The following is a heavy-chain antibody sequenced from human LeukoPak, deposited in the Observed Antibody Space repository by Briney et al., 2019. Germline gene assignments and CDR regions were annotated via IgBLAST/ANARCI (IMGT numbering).Heavy chain of an antibody. CDR2: IWFDGSIK. CDR3: ASAAGPFDN. V-gene: IGHV3-33*01. D-gene: IGHD6-13*01. CDR1: GFTFSSHA. J-gene: IGHJ4*02. Sequence: GRSQRLSCAGFTFSSHAMHWVRQAPGKGLEWVAVIWFDGSIKYYADSVKGRFTISRDNSINTLYLQMNSLRAEDTAVYYCASAAGPFDNWGQGTLVTVSS.